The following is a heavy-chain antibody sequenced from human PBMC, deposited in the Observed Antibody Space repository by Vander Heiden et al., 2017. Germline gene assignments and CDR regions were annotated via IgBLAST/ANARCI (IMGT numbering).Heavy chain of an antibody. CDR2: SGGST. J-gene: IGHJ6*02. V-gene: IGHV3-23*01. Sequence: SGGSTYYADSVKGRFTISRDSSKNTLYLQMNSLRAEDTAVYYCVKDPFVDSSSWYWNYYYGMDVWGQGTTVTVSS. D-gene: IGHD6-13*01. CDR3: VKDPFVDSSSWYWNYYYGMDV.